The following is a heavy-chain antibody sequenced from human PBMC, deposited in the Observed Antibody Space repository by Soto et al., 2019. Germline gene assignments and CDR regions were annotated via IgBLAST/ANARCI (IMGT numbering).Heavy chain of an antibody. V-gene: IGHV1-69*13. J-gene: IGHJ3*02. D-gene: IGHD1-1*01. CDR2: IIPIFGTA. Sequence: ASVKVSCKASGGTFSSYAISWVRQAPGQGLEWMGGIIPIFGTANYVQKFQGRVTITADESTSTGYMELSSLRSEDTAVYYCASPFIPGTAPDAFDIWGQGTMVTVSS. CDR1: GGTFSSYA. CDR3: ASPFIPGTAPDAFDI.